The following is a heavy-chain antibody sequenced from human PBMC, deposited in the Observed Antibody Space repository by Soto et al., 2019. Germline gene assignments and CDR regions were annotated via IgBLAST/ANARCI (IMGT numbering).Heavy chain of an antibody. Sequence: ASVKVSCKVSGYTLTELSMHWVRQAPGKGLEWMGGFDPKNGETNYAQKFQERVTITRDMSTSTAYTELSSLRSEDTALYYCAALNDFWSGYYRSRPYYYYYYMDVWGKGTTVTVSS. V-gene: IGHV1-24*01. CDR1: GYTLTELS. CDR3: AALNDFWSGYYRSRPYYYYYYMDV. D-gene: IGHD3-3*01. J-gene: IGHJ6*03. CDR2: FDPKNGET.